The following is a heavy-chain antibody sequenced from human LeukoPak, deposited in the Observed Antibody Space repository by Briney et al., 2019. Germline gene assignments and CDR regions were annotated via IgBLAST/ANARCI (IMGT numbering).Heavy chain of an antibody. CDR3: AKEALWALLPDY. CDR2: ISVSGGNT. CDR1: GFSFSNYS. J-gene: IGHJ4*02. D-gene: IGHD2-15*01. V-gene: IGHV3-23*01. Sequence: GGSLRLSCSASGFSFSNYSMNWVRQAPGKGLEWVSGISVSGGNTYYADSVKGRFTISRDNSKNTLYLQMNSLRAEDTAVYYCAKEALWALLPDYWGQGTLVTVSS.